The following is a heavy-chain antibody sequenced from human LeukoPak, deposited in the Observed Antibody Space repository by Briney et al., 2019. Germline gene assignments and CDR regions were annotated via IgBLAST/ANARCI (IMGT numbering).Heavy chain of an antibody. V-gene: IGHV3-21*01. J-gene: IGHJ4*02. CDR3: ADVSGSY. Sequence: GGSLRLSCASSGFTFSSYAMSWVRQAPGKGLEWVSFISSSSTYIYYADSVKGRFTISRDNAKNSLFLQMNSLRAEDTAVYYCADVSGSYWGQGTLVTVSS. CDR1: GFTFSSYA. CDR2: ISSSSTYI. D-gene: IGHD3-10*01.